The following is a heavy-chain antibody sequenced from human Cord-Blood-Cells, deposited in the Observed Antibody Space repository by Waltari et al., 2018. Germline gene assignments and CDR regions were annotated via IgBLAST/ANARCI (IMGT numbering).Heavy chain of an antibody. CDR3: ATRGGYFDWLDAFDI. CDR2: IYPGDSDT. D-gene: IGHD3-9*01. V-gene: IGHV5-51*01. CDR1: GYSFTSYW. Sequence: EVQLVQSGAEVKKPGESLKISCKGSGYSFTSYWIGWVRQMPGKGLEWVGIIYPGDSDTRYSPAFQGQVTISADKSISTAYLQWSSLKASDTAMYYCATRGGYFDWLDAFDIWGQGTMVTVSS. J-gene: IGHJ3*02.